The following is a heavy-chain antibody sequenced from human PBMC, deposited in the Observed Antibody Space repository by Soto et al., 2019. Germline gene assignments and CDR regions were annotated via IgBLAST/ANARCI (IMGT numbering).Heavy chain of an antibody. CDR3: ARASPVYDSSGYLVGYFDY. V-gene: IGHV1-69*13. Sequence: SVKVSCKASGGTFSSSAISWVRQAPGQGLEWMGGIIPIFGTANYAQKFQGRVTITADESTSTAYMELSSLRSEDTAVYYCARASPVYDSSGYLVGYFDYWGQGTLVTVSS. J-gene: IGHJ4*02. CDR1: GGTFSSSA. D-gene: IGHD3-22*01. CDR2: IIPIFGTA.